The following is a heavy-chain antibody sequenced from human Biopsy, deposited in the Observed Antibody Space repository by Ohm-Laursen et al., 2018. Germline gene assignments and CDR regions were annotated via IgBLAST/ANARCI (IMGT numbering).Heavy chain of an antibody. J-gene: IGHJ3*01. CDR1: GFILNNYG. D-gene: IGHD4-17*01. CDR2: IRGSGLTT. V-gene: IGHV3-23*01. CDR3: TCRYGDSPL. Sequence: GSLRPSCAASGFILNNYGLSRVRQAPGKGLEWVSAIRGSGLTTFYTDSVKGRFTISRDNSKNTLSLQMNSLRAEDTAIYYCTCRYGDSPLWGQGTMVTVSS.